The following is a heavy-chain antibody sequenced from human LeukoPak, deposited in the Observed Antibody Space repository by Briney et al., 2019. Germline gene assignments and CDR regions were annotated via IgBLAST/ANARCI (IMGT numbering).Heavy chain of an antibody. CDR1: GFTFSSYW. Sequence: GGSLRLSCAASGFTFSSYWMSWVRQAPGKGLEWVANIKQDGSEKYYVDSVKGRFTISRDNAKNSLYLQMNSLRAEDTAVYYCARDSTSWSNWFDTWGQGTLVTVSS. D-gene: IGHD3-3*02. CDR3: ARDSTSWSNWFDT. V-gene: IGHV3-7*01. CDR2: IKQDGSEK. J-gene: IGHJ5*02.